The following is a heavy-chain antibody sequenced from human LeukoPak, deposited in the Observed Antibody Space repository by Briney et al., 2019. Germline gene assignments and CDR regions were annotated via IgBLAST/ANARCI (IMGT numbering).Heavy chain of an antibody. CDR3: ARDGDSGDFVGAFDV. J-gene: IGHJ3*01. V-gene: IGHV4-59*01. CDR2: ISDTGST. D-gene: IGHD4-17*01. CDR1: GGSMSTYY. Sequence: PAETLSLTCSVSGGSMSTYYWGWVRQTPGKGLEFIGYISDTGSTNYNPSLKSRVTISVDTSKSLFSLRLTSATAADTAVYYCARDGDSGDFVGAFDVWGQGTLVTVSS.